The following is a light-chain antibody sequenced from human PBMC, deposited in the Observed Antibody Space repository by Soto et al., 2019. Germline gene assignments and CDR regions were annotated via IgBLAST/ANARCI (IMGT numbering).Light chain of an antibody. CDR2: DAS. V-gene: IGKV3-20*01. J-gene: IGKJ1*01. CDR1: QSVSRNY. CDR3: QQYGSSPWT. Sequence: EIAFSQIPCTLSLSPVERATLSCSASQSVSRNYLAWYQQKPGQAPRLLIYDASSRPTGIPVRFSGSGSGTDFTLTISRLEPEDFAVYYCQQYGSSPWTFGLGTKVDIK.